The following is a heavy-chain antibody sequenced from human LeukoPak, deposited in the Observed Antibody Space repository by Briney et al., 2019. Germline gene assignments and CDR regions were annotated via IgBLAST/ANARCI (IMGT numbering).Heavy chain of an antibody. V-gene: IGHV3-48*02. J-gene: IGHJ4*02. CDR2: ISSSSSTI. D-gene: IGHD3-10*01. CDR1: GFTFSSYT. CDR3: ARVTYYGSGSTDY. Sequence: GGSLRLSCAASGFTFSSYTMNWVRQAPGKGLEWILSISSSSSTIYYADSVQGRFTISRDNAKNSLYLQMNSLRDEDTAVYYCARVTYYGSGSTDYWGRGTLVTVSS.